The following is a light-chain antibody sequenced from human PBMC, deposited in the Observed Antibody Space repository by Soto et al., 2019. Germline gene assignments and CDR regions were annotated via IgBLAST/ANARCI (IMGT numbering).Light chain of an antibody. V-gene: IGKV3-15*01. J-gene: IGKJ1*01. CDR1: QSVSSN. CDR3: QQYNNWPPWT. Sequence: EIVMTQSPATLSVSPGERATLSCRASQSVSSNLAWYQQKPGQAPRLLIYGAYTRATGIPARFSGSGSGTEVTLTIRRLQSEDVAVYYCQQYNNWPPWTCGQGTKVEIK. CDR2: GAY.